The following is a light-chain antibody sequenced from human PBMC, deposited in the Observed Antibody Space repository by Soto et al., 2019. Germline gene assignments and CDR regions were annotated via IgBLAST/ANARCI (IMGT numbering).Light chain of an antibody. Sequence: EIVLTQSAGTLSLSPGERATLSCRASQSVGASYLAWYQQRPGQAPRLLIFGASSMATGIPDRFSGSGSGTDITLPIRRLEPEVLGVYYCQQYCSACTSTFGQGTKVEIK. CDR1: QSVGASY. J-gene: IGKJ1*01. CDR2: GAS. CDR3: QQYCSACTST. V-gene: IGKV3-20*01.